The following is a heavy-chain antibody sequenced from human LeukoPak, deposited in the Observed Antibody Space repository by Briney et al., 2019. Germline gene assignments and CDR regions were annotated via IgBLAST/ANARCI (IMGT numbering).Heavy chain of an antibody. CDR1: RFTFTTSS. V-gene: IGHV3-30*04. CDR3: AKDERNWNYNLASQTYD. D-gene: IGHD1-7*01. Sequence: GRSLRLSCAASRFTFTTSSMHWVRQAPGKGLEWVALISFDGGKTSYADSVRGRFTISRDNSKNTLYLQMSSLRAEDTAVYYCAKDERNWNYNLASQTYDWGQGTLVTVSS. J-gene: IGHJ4*02. CDR2: ISFDGGKT.